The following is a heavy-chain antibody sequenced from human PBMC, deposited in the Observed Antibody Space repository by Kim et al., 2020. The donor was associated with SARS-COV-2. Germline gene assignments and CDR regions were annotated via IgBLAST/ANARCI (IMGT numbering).Heavy chain of an antibody. CDR1: GGSIRSGGKF. D-gene: IGHD2-2*01. CDR3: ARGQPLEY. CDR2: ISYSGKS. Sequence: SETLSLTCSVSGGSIRSGGKFWTWIRQHPAKGLEWIGYISYSGKSHYSPSLRSRVSISLQTSENQFTLELTSVTAADTAVYYCARGQPLEYWGQGILLPVSS. V-gene: IGHV4-31*03. J-gene: IGHJ4*02.